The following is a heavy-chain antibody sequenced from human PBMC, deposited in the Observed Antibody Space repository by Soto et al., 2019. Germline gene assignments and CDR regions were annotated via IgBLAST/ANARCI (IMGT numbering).Heavy chain of an antibody. D-gene: IGHD4-17*01. CDR1: GFTFSSYA. CDR2: ISGSGGST. V-gene: IGHV3-23*01. J-gene: IGHJ5*02. CDR3: AKDPKGLRYLHNLFDP. Sequence: HPGGSLRLSCAASGFTFSSYAMSWVRQAPGKGLEWVSAISGSGGSTYYADSVKGRFTISRDNSKNTLYLQMNSLRAEDTAVYYCAKDPKGLRYLHNLFDPWGQGTLVIVSS.